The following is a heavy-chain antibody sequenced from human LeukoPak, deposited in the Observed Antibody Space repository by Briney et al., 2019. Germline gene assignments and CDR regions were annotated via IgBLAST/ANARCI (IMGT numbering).Heavy chain of an antibody. Sequence: SVKVSCKASGGTFTSYAISWVRQAPGQGLEWMGGIIPIFGTANYAQKFQGRVTITTDESTSTAYMELSSLRSEDTAVYYCSRVEWLLYRSGGANWFDPWGQGTLVTVSS. CDR1: GGTFTSYA. V-gene: IGHV1-69*05. CDR3: SRVEWLLYRSGGANWFDP. CDR2: IIPIFGTA. D-gene: IGHD3-3*01. J-gene: IGHJ5*02.